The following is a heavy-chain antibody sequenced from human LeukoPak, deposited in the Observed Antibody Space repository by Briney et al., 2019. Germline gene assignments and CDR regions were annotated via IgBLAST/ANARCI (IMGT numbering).Heavy chain of an antibody. D-gene: IGHD3-3*01. CDR2: IRYDGSNK. V-gene: IGHV3-30*02. CDR3: AREAPSRYYDFWSGYLAY. Sequence: PGGSLRLSCAASGFTFSSYGMHWVRQAPGKGLEWVAFIRYDGSNKYYADSVKGRFTISRDNSKNTLYLQMNSLRAEDTAVYYCAREAPSRYYDFWSGYLAYWGQGTLVTVSS. CDR1: GFTFSSYG. J-gene: IGHJ4*02.